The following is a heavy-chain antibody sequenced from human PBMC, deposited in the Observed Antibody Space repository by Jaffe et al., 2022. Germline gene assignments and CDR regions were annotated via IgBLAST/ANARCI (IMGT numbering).Heavy chain of an antibody. CDR1: GFTFSSYG. CDR2: IRYDGSNK. D-gene: IGHD6-13*01. Sequence: QVQLVESGGGVVQPGGSLRLSCAASGFTFSSYGMHWVRQAPGKGLEWVAFIRYDGSNKYYADSVKGRFTISRDNSKNTLYLQMNSLRAEDTAVYYCAKGSLAAALFGPRGTVDYWGQGTLVTVSS. CDR3: AKGSLAAALFGPRGTVDY. V-gene: IGHV3-30*02. J-gene: IGHJ4*02.